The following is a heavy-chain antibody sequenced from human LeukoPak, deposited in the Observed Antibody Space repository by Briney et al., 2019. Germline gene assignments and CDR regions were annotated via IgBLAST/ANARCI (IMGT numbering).Heavy chain of an antibody. Sequence: SETLSLTCTVSGGSFSTYYWSWVRQPAGKGLEWIGRIYTSGSTNYNPSLKSRVTISADTSKNQFSLKLTSVTVADTAVYYCTRDRGDYGGPDYWGRGTLVTVPS. CDR2: IYTSGST. CDR3: TRDRGDYGGPDY. CDR1: GGSFSTYY. J-gene: IGHJ4*02. D-gene: IGHD4-23*01. V-gene: IGHV4-4*07.